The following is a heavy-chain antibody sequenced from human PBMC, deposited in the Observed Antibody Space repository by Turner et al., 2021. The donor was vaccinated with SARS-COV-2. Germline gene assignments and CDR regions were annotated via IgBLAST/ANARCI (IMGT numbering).Heavy chain of an antibody. V-gene: IGHV4-39*01. CDR1: GGSISSRSYF. CDR3: ARFEYGYSYDFGFDY. D-gene: IGHD5-18*01. Sequence: QLQLQESGPGLVKPSETLSLTCTVSGGSISSRSYFWGWIRQPPGKGLEWIGSIYYSGSTYHNPSLKSRVTISVDTSKNQFSLKLSSVTAADTAVYYCARFEYGYSYDFGFDYWGQGTLVTVSS. J-gene: IGHJ4*02. CDR2: IYYSGST.